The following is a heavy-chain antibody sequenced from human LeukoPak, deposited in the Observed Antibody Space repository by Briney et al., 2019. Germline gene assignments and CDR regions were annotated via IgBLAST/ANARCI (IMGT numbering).Heavy chain of an antibody. Sequence: SGTLSLTCTVSGGSISSGSYYWSWIRQPAGQGLEWVMRIYAGGSTNYNPSLNRRATISVDTTKNQFFLELSSVTAAAPGVSYCGRVKGVRGVIYWFDSLG. CDR1: GGSISSGSYY. D-gene: IGHD3-10*01. J-gene: IGHJ5*01. CDR3: GRVKGVRGVIYWFDS. CDR2: IYAGGST. V-gene: IGHV4-61*02.